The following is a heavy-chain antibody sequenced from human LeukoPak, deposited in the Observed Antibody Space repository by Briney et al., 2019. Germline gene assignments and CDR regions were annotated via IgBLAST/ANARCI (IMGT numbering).Heavy chain of an antibody. Sequence: SETLSLTCTVSGGSISSYYWSWIRQPPGKGLEWIGYIYFSGSTNYNPSLKSRVTISVDTSKNQFSLKMSSVTAADTAVYYCARMTGSGWYAAGYYFDYWGQGTLVTVSS. CDR2: IYFSGST. D-gene: IGHD6-19*01. J-gene: IGHJ4*02. V-gene: IGHV4-59*01. CDR3: ARMTGSGWYAAGYYFDY. CDR1: GGSISSYY.